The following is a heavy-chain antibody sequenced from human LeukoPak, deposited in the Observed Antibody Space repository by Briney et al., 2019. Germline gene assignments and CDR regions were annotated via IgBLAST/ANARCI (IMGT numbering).Heavy chain of an antibody. CDR3: ARDQPHHSSSSWEGNGFDY. CDR1: GGTFSSYA. CDR2: IIPIFGTA. J-gene: IGHJ4*02. D-gene: IGHD6-6*01. Sequence: SVKVSCKASGGTFSSYAISWVRQAPGQGLEWMGGIIPIFGTANYAQKFQGRVTITTDESTSTAYMELSSLRSEDTAVYYCARDQPHHSSSSWEGNGFDYWGQGTLVTVSS. V-gene: IGHV1-69*05.